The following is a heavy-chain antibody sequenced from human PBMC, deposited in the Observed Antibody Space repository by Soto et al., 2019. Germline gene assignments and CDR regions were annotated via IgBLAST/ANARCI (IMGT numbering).Heavy chain of an antibody. J-gene: IGHJ2*01. CDR2: IYNSGST. CDR3: ARGYRTSWYWFDL. D-gene: IGHD6-13*01. V-gene: IGHV4-61*01. CDR1: GGSVSGGTHY. Sequence: QAQLQESGPGPVKPSETLSLTCTVSGGSVSGGTHYWSWIRQPPGKGLEWIGYIYNSGSTNYNPSLKSRVTISVATSKHQFSLKLSSVTAADTAVYYCARGYRTSWYWFDLWGRGTLVTVSS.